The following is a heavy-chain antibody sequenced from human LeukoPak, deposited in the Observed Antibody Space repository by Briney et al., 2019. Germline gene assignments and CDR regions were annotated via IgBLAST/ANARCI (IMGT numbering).Heavy chain of an antibody. J-gene: IGHJ4*02. V-gene: IGHV4-59*01. CDR2: IYYSGTT. Sequence: PSETLSLTCAVSGGSISSYYWSWIRQPPGKGLEWIGYIYYSGTTNYNPSLKSRVTISVDTSKNQFSLKLSSVTAADTAVYYCARGVYIAAAQYAYWGQGTLVTVSS. CDR3: ARGVYIAAAQYAY. D-gene: IGHD6-13*01. CDR1: GGSISSYY.